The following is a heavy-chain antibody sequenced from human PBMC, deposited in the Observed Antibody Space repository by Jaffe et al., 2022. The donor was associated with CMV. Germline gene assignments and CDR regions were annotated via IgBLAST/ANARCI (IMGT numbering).Heavy chain of an antibody. CDR1: GGSFSGYY. J-gene: IGHJ4*02. Sequence: QVQLQQWGAGLLKPSETLSLTCAVYGGSFSGYYWSWIRQPPGKGLEWIGEINHSGSTNYNPSLKSRVTISVDTSKNQFSLKLSSVTAADTAVYYCARVGLRPPAGHEPSFDYWGQGTLVTVSS. CDR3: ARVGLRPPAGHEPSFDY. V-gene: IGHV4-34*01. CDR2: INHSGST. D-gene: IGHD5-12*01.